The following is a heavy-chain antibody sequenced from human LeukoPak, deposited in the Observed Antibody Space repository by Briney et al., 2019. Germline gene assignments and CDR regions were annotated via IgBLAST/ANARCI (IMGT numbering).Heavy chain of an antibody. V-gene: IGHV3-20*04. CDR3: ARAGIYCSGGSCYSWFDP. CDR2: INWNGGST. D-gene: IGHD2-15*01. CDR1: GFTFDDYG. J-gene: IGHJ5*02. Sequence: GGSPRLSCAASGFTFDDYGMSWVRQAPGKGLEWVSGINWNGGSTGYADSVKGRFTISRDNAKNSLYPQMNSLRAEDTALYYCARAGIYCSGGSCYSWFDPWGQGTLVTVSS.